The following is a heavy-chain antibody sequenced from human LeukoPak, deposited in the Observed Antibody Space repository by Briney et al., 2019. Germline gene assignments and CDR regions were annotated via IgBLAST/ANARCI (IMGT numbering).Heavy chain of an antibody. J-gene: IGHJ5*02. CDR1: GFTFSSYA. CDR3: ARGYGDYA. CDR2: ISYDGSNK. D-gene: IGHD4-17*01. Sequence: GRSPRLSCAASGFTFSSYAMHWVRQAPGKGLEWVAVISYDGSNKYYADSVKGRFTISGDSPKNSLYLQMNSLRAEDTAVYYCARGYGDYAWGQGTLVTVTS. V-gene: IGHV3-30*04.